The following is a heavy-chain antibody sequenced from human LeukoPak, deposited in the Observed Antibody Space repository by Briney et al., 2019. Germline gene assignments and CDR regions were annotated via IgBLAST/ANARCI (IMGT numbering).Heavy chain of an antibody. D-gene: IGHD4-17*01. CDR2: IKQGGSEK. CDR1: GFTFSGYW. Sequence: GGSLRLSCAASGFTFSGYWMSWVRQAPGKGLEWVANIKQGGSEKYYVDSVKGRFTISRDNAKNSLYLQMNSLRAEDTAVYYCQSTATTTGYNDYWGQGTLVTVSS. J-gene: IGHJ4*02. V-gene: IGHV3-7*01. CDR3: QSTATTTGYNDY.